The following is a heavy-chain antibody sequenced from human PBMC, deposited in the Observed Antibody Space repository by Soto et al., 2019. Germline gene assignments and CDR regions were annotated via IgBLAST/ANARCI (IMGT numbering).Heavy chain of an antibody. V-gene: IGHV4-59*01. D-gene: IGHD6-13*01. Sequence: QVQLQESGPGLVKPSETLSLTCTVSGGSISSYYWSWIRQRPGKGLEWIGYIYYSGSTNYNPSLKSRVTISVDTSKNQFSLKLSSVTAADTAVYYCARDGKGSSWVGGVWFDPWGQGTLVTVSS. CDR2: IYYSGST. J-gene: IGHJ5*02. CDR1: GGSISSYY. CDR3: ARDGKGSSWVGGVWFDP.